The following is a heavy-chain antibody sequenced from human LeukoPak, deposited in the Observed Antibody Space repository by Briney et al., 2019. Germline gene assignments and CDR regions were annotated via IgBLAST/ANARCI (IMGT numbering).Heavy chain of an antibody. CDR1: GYTFTGYY. J-gene: IGHJ6*03. CDR2: INPNSGGT. Sequence: ASVKVSCKASGYTFTGYYMHWVRQAPGQGFEWMGWINPNSGGTNYAQKFQGRVTMTRDTSISTAYMELSRLRSDDTAVYYCARDIAAASNYYYYYMDDWGKGTTVTVSS. CDR3: ARDIAAASNYYYYYMDD. V-gene: IGHV1-2*02. D-gene: IGHD6-13*01.